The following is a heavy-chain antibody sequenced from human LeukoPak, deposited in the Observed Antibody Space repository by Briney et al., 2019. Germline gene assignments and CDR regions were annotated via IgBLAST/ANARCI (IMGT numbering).Heavy chain of an antibody. D-gene: IGHD6-19*01. CDR1: GYTFTSYG. CDR3: ARDTPRDSSGWYSGSSTHYDY. J-gene: IGHJ4*02. CDR2: ISAYNGNT. Sequence: ASVKVSCKASGYTFTSYGISWVRQAPGQGLEWMGWISAYNGNTNYAQKLQGRVTMTTDTSTSTAYMELRSLRSDDTAVYYCARDTPRDSSGWYSGSSTHYDYWGQGTLVTVSS. V-gene: IGHV1-18*01.